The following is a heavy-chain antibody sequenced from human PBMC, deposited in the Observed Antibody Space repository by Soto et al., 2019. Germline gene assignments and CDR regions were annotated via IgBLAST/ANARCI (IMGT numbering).Heavy chain of an antibody. Sequence: PSETLSLTCTVSGDSIISSSYYWGWIHQPPGKGLEWIGSIYSSGSTYYNPSLKSRVTISVDTSKNQFSLKLSSVTAADTAVHYCATPVSSGYQAFEVWGQGTMVTVSS. CDR3: ATPVSSGYQAFEV. V-gene: IGHV4-39*01. J-gene: IGHJ3*01. CDR2: IYSSGST. CDR1: GDSIISSSYY. D-gene: IGHD3-22*01.